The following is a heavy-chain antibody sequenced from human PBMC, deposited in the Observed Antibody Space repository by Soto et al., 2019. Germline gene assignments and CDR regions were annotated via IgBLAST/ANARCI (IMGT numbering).Heavy chain of an antibody. Sequence: QVQLVQSGAEVKKPGASVKVSCKASGYTFTSHGISWVRQAPGQGLEWMGWLSAYNGNTNYAQKLQGRVTMTTDTSPSTAYMEVMSLSSDGTAVYYCARVLAAVAGSDAFDIWGQGTMVTVSS. CDR1: GYTFTSHG. J-gene: IGHJ3*02. D-gene: IGHD6-19*01. CDR3: ARVLAAVAGSDAFDI. CDR2: LSAYNGNT. V-gene: IGHV1-18*01.